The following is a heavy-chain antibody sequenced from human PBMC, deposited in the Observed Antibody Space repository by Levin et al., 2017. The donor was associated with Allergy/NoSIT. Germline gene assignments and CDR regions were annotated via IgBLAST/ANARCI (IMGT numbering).Heavy chain of an antibody. CDR1: GGSFSGYY. V-gene: IGHV4-34*01. Sequence: SETLSLTCAVYGGSFSGYYWSWIRQPPGKGLEWIGEINHSGSTNYNPSLKSRVTISVDTSKNQFSLKLSSVTAADTAVYYCARGRSSRDFDYWGQGTLVTVSS. D-gene: IGHD6-13*01. CDR3: ARGRSSRDFDY. CDR2: INHSGST. J-gene: IGHJ4*02.